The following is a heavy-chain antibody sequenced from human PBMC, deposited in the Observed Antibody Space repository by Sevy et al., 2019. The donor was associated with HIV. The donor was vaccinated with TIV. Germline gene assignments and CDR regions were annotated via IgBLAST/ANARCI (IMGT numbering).Heavy chain of an antibody. J-gene: IGHJ3*02. CDR1: GFTFNTYT. Sequence: GRSLRLSCAASGFTFNTYTMNWVRQAPGEGLEWVSSISSSGNYIYYADSVKGRFTISRDNAKNSLFLQMNNLRAEDTAVYYCARPYGSGSWEAFDIWGQGTMVTVS. CDR3: ARPYGSGSWEAFDI. D-gene: IGHD3-10*01. CDR2: ISSSGNYI. V-gene: IGHV3-21*01.